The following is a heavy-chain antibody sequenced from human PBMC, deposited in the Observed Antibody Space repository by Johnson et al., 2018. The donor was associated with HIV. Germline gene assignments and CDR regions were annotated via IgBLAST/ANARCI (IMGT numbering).Heavy chain of an antibody. CDR2: IYSGGNT. CDR3: ARDPALNWGSDAFDI. D-gene: IGHD7-27*01. V-gene: IGHV3-66*03. J-gene: IGHJ3*02. CDR1: GFSISYDY. Sequence: VLLVESGGGSIQPGGSLRLSCAASGFSISYDYMRWVRQAPGKGLEWVSSIYSGGNTYHADSVMGRFTISRDKSENTVYLQMNSLRAEDTAVYYCARDPALNWGSDAFDIWGQGTMVTVSS.